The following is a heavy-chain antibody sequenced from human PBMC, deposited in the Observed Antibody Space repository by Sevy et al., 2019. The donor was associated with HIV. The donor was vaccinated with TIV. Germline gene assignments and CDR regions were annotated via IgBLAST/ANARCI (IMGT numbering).Heavy chain of an antibody. CDR2: IKQDGTDK. J-gene: IGHJ4*02. CDR1: GFTFATYW. D-gene: IGHD3-16*02. V-gene: IGHV3-7*01. Sequence: GGSLRLSCAASGFTFATYWMTWVRQAPGKGLEWVAYIKQDGTDKYYVDSVRGRFTISRDNGKNSLYLQMSSLRAEDTGVYFCARALADWGSFHYSSWGRGTLVTVSS. CDR3: ARALADWGSFHYSS.